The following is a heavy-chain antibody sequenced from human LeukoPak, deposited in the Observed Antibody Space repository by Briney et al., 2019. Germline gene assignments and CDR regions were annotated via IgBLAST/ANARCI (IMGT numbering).Heavy chain of an antibody. CDR1: GFTFSSYA. CDR2: VHYDGSNK. V-gene: IGHV3-30*02. D-gene: IGHD6-13*01. J-gene: IGHJ4*02. CDR3: AKDHGSSDWYYFDY. Sequence: GGSLRLSCAACGFTFSSYAMHWVRQAPGKGLEWVAFVHYDGSNKYYTDSVKGRFTISRDNSKNTLYLQMNTLRADDTAVYYCAKDHGSSDWYYFDYWGQGTLVTVSS.